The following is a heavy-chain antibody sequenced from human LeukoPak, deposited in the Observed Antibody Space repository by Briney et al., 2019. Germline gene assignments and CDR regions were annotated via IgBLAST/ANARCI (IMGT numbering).Heavy chain of an antibody. V-gene: IGHV1-69*11. Sequence: SVNVSCKSSGCTISTHAINWVRQAPGQGLEWMGRIIPILSQTNYALKFRGRFTMTADESTNTAYIQLSRLKSEDTAVYFCAKVRGSDAFDLWGQGTMVTVSS. CDR2: IIPILSQT. CDR3: AKVRGSDAFDL. D-gene: IGHD3-10*01. CDR1: GCTISTHA. J-gene: IGHJ3*01.